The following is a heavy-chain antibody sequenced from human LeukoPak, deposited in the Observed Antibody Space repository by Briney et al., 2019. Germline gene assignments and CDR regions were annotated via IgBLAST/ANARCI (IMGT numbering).Heavy chain of an antibody. J-gene: IGHJ4*02. D-gene: IGHD3-3*01. Sequence: SETLSLTCTVSGGSTSSSSHYWAWIRQSPGTGLEWIGSIYYSGSTYYNPSLKSRATISVDTSKNQISLKVSSVTAADSALYFCARQRTSGSASNLRVAQIDSRGQGTLVTVSS. CDR3: ARQRTSGSASNLRVAQIDS. CDR2: IYYSGST. V-gene: IGHV4-39*01. CDR1: GGSTSSSSHY.